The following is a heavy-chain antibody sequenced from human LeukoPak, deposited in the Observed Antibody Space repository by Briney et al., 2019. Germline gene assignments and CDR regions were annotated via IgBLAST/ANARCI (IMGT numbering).Heavy chain of an antibody. J-gene: IGHJ6*02. Sequence: GGSLRLSCAASGFAFSSYAMSWVRQAPGKGLEWVSAISGSGGSTYYADSVKGRFTISRDNSKNTLYLQMNSLRAEDTAVYYCAKDTDYYDSSGYHYYYYGMDVWGQGTTVTVSS. D-gene: IGHD3-22*01. V-gene: IGHV3-23*01. CDR2: ISGSGGST. CDR1: GFAFSSYA. CDR3: AKDTDYYDSSGYHYYYYGMDV.